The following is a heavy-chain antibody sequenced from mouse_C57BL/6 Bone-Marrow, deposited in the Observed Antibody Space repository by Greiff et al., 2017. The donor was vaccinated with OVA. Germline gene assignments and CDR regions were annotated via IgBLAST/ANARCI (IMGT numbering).Heavy chain of an antibody. CDR1: GYTFTDYY. J-gene: IGHJ3*01. CDR2: INPNNGGT. V-gene: IGHV1-26*01. Sequence: EVQLQQSGPELVKPGASVKISCKASGYTFTDYYMNWVKQSHGKSLEWIGDINPNNGGTSYNQKFKGKATLTVDKSSSTAYMELRSLTSEDSAVYYCGWGGYAWFAYWGQGTLVTVSA. CDR3: GWGGYAWFAY. D-gene: IGHD2-2*01.